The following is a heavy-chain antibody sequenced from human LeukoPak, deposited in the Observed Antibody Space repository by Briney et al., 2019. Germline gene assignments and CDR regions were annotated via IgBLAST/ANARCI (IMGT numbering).Heavy chain of an antibody. CDR3: ARDLGGPAVTVWFDP. CDR2: ISSSSSYI. V-gene: IGHV3-21*01. D-gene: IGHD2-21*02. J-gene: IGHJ5*02. CDR1: GFTFSSYA. Sequence: GGSLRLSCAASGFTFSSYAMSWVRQAPGKGLEWVSSISSSSSYIYYADSVKGRFTISRDNAKNSLYLQMNSLRAEDTAVYYCARDLGGPAVTVWFDPWGQGTLVTVSS.